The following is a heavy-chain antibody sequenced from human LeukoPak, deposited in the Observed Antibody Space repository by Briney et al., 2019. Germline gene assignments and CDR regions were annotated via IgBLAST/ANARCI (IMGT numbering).Heavy chain of an antibody. CDR3: ISDSEGRSGGDY. D-gene: IGHD3-10*01. J-gene: IGHJ4*02. CDR1: GFTFSNYW. Sequence: GDSLRLPCAASGFTFSNYWMHWVRQVPGRGLVWVSRINRDGGITTYADSVKGRFTISRDNAKDMQYLQLNSLRAEDTAVYYCISDSEGRSGGDYWGQGTLVTVSS. CDR2: INRDGGIT. V-gene: IGHV3-74*03.